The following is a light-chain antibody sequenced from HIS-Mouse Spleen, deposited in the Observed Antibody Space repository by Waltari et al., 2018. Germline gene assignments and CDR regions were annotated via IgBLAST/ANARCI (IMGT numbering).Light chain of an antibody. CDR2: DNN. J-gene: IGLJ2*01. CDR3: GTWDSSLSAVV. V-gene: IGLV1-51*01. Sequence: QSVLTQPPSVSAAPGQKATIPCPGSRSNIGNNYVPWYQQLPGTAPKLLIYDNNKRPSGIPDRFSGSKSGTSATLGITGLQTGDEADYYCGTWDSSLSAVVFGGGTKLTVL. CDR1: RSNIGNNY.